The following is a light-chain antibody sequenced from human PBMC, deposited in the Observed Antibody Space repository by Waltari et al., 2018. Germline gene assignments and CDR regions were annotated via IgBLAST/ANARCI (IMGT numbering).Light chain of an antibody. CDR2: TNN. Sequence: QSVLTQPPSASGTPGQRVTISCSGSSSNIGGHSVNWYQQFPGTAPKLLIFTNNQRPSGVPERFSVSKPDTSASLAIRGLQSDDEADYYCAAWDDSLNGVMFGGGTKLTVL. CDR3: AAWDDSLNGVM. CDR1: SSNIGGHS. V-gene: IGLV1-44*01. J-gene: IGLJ3*02.